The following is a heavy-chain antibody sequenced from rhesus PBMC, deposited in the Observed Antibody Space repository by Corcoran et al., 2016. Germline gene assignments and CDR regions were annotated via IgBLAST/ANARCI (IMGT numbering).Heavy chain of an antibody. CDR2: IYCNDKK. D-gene: IGHD6-43*01. CDR3: ARVRAAAKDY. CDR1: GFSISTSGTG. Sequence: QVTLKESGPALVKPTQTLTLTCTFSGFSISTSGTGVGWIRQPPGKALEWLANIYCNDKKYYSTSLTSRLTISKDTSKNQVVLTMTNMDPVDTAIYYCARVRAAAKDYWGQGVLVTVSS. J-gene: IGHJ4*01. V-gene: IGHV2-95*01.